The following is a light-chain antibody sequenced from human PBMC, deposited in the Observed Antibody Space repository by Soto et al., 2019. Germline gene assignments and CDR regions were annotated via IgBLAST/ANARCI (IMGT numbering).Light chain of an antibody. CDR1: SSNIGSNY. V-gene: IGLV1-47*01. J-gene: IGLJ2*01. CDR3: AAWDDSLSGVV. CDR2: RNN. Sequence: QSVLTQPPSASGTPGQRGTISCSGSSSNIGSNYVYWYQQLPGTAPKLLIYRNNQRPSGVPDRFSGSESGTSASLAISGLRSEDEAEYHCAAWDDSLSGVVFGGGTKVTVL.